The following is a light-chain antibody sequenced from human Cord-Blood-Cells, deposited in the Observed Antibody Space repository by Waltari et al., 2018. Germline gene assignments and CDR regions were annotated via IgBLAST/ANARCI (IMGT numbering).Light chain of an antibody. J-gene: IGLJ2*01. CDR2: QDS. V-gene: IGLV3-1*01. CDR3: QAWDSSTVV. CDR1: QLGDKY. Sequence: SYELTQPPSVSVSPGQTASITCPGDQLGDKYACWYQQKPGQSPVLVIYQDSKRPAGVPERFSGSNSGNTATLTISGTQAVDEADYYCQAWDSSTVVFGGGTKLTVL.